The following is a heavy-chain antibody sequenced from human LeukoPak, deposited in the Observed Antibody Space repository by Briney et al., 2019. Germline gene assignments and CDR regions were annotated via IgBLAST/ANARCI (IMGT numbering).Heavy chain of an antibody. CDR3: ARDPGYYGSGSRGAFDY. CDR1: GGSISSSSYY. J-gene: IGHJ4*02. D-gene: IGHD3-10*01. CDR2: IYYSGST. V-gene: IGHV4-39*07. Sequence: PSETLSLTCTVSGGSISSSSYYWGWIRQPPGKGLEWIGSIYYSGSTNYNPSLKSRVTMSVDTSKNQFSLRLSSVTAADTAVYYCARDPGYYGSGSRGAFDYWGQGTLVTVSS.